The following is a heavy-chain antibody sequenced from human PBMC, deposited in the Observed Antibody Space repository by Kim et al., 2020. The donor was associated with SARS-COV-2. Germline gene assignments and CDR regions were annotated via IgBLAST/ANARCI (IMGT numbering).Heavy chain of an antibody. CDR1: GGSFSGYY. CDR3: ARGGKDYGRTGFDP. V-gene: IGHV4-34*01. Sequence: SETLSLTCAVYGGSFSGYYWSWIRQPPGKGLEWIGEINHSGSTNYNPSLKSRVTISVDTSKNQFSLKLSSVTAADTAVYYCARGGKDYGRTGFDPWGQGTLVTVSS. J-gene: IGHJ5*02. D-gene: IGHD4-17*01. CDR2: INHSGST.